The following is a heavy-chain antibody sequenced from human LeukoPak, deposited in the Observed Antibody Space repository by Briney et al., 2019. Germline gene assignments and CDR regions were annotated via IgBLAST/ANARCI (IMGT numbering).Heavy chain of an antibody. D-gene: IGHD2-2*03. CDR2: IYYSGST. Sequence: SETLSLTCTVSGGSISSSSYYWGWIRQPPGKGLEWIGSIYYSGSTYYNPSLKSRVTISVDTSKNQFSLKLSSVTAADTAVYYCARPGPGYCSSTSCPRGIYYYYMDVWGKGTTVTVSS. CDR1: GGSISSSSYY. V-gene: IGHV4-39*01. CDR3: ARPGPGYCSSTSCPRGIYYYYMDV. J-gene: IGHJ6*03.